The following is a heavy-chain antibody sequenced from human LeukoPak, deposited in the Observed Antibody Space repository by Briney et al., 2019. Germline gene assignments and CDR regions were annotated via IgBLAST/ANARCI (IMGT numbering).Heavy chain of an antibody. J-gene: IGHJ4*02. CDR2: ISGSGGST. CDR3: AKSVAMTTVTRRTYYFDY. CDR1: GFTFSSYA. D-gene: IGHD4-17*01. V-gene: IGHV3-23*01. Sequence: PGGSLRLSCAASGFTFSSYAMSWVRQAPGKGLEWVSAISGSGGSTYYADSVKGRFTISRDNSKNTLYLQMNSLGAKDTAVYYCAKSVAMTTVTRRTYYFDYWGQGTLVTVSS.